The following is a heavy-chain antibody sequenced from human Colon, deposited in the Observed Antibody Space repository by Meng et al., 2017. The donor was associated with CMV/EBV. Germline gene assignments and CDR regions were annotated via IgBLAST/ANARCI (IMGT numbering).Heavy chain of an antibody. CDR3: VKSAEVGTKFFDY. J-gene: IGHJ4*02. Sequence: GESLKISCAFSGISFKSYAMSWVRQAPGQGLEWVAVISSAGDEIYYADSVKGRFIVSRDNAKNMLFLQMNSLEVEDTAIYYCVKSAEVGTKFFDYWGQGTLVTVSS. V-gene: IGHV3-23*01. CDR2: ISSAGDEI. CDR1: GISFKSYA.